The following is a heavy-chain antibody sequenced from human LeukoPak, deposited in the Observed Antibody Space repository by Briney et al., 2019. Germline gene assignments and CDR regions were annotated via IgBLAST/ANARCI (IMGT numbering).Heavy chain of an antibody. CDR2: IYHSEST. Sequence: SETLSLTCTVSGGSISSSSYYWGWIRQPPGKGLEWIGSIYHSESTYYNPSLKSRVIISVDTSKNQFSLKLSSVTAADTAVYYCARQVGYCSSTSCSMGRIFDYWGQGTLVTVSS. V-gene: IGHV4-39*01. CDR1: GGSISSSSYY. J-gene: IGHJ4*02. D-gene: IGHD2-2*01. CDR3: ARQVGYCSSTSCSMGRIFDY.